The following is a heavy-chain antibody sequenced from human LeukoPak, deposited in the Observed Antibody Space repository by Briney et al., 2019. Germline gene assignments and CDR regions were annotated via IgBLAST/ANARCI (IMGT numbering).Heavy chain of an antibody. D-gene: IGHD1-20*01. CDR2: IHYSGGT. CDR1: GGSISGYY. Sequence: SETLSLTCTVSGGSISGYYWSWIRQPPGEGLEWIGYIHYSGGTNYNPSLKSRVTISVDTSKNQFSLKLTSVTAADTAHYYCARAHNWNDGWDFWGQGTLIAVSS. J-gene: IGHJ4*02. CDR3: ARAHNWNDGWDF. V-gene: IGHV4-59*01.